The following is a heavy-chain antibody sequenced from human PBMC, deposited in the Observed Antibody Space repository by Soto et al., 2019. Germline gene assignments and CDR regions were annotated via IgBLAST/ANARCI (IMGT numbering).Heavy chain of an antibody. Sequence: GGSLRLSCAASGFTFSSYWMSWVRQAPGKGLEWVANIKQDGSEKYYVDSVKGRFTISRDNAKNSLYLQMNSLRAEDTAVYYCAREDSVVATALIDYWGQGILVTVSS. D-gene: IGHD2-21*01. CDR1: GFTFSSYW. J-gene: IGHJ4*02. CDR2: IKQDGSEK. V-gene: IGHV3-7*05. CDR3: AREDSVVATALIDY.